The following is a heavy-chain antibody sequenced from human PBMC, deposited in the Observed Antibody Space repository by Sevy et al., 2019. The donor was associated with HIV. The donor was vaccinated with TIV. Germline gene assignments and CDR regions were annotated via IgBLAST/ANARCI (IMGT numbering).Heavy chain of an antibody. CDR3: ARVGGFIAARTPLGYYYDYMDV. Sequence: GGSLRLSCAASGFTFSSYSMNWVRQAPGKGLEWVSSISSSSSYIYYADSVKGRFTISRDNAKNSLYLQMNSLRAEDTAVYYCARVGGFIAARTPLGYYYDYMDVWGKGTTVTVSS. V-gene: IGHV3-21*01. CDR1: GFTFSSYS. J-gene: IGHJ6*03. D-gene: IGHD6-6*01. CDR2: ISSSSSYI.